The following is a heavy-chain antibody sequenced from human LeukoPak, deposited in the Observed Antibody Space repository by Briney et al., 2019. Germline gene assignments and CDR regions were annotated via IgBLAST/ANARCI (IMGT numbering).Heavy chain of an antibody. J-gene: IGHJ4*02. Sequence: GGSLRLSCVASGLRFRSYAMNWVRQAPGQGLECISTISDDSSFSYYADSVKGRSAISRDDSKNTLYLQMNNLKVEDTAVYYCAKGRCSGVGCDSFHSWGQGALVTVSS. D-gene: IGHD2-15*01. CDR2: ISDDSSFS. CDR1: GLRFRSYA. V-gene: IGHV3-23*01. CDR3: AKGRCSGVGCDSFHS.